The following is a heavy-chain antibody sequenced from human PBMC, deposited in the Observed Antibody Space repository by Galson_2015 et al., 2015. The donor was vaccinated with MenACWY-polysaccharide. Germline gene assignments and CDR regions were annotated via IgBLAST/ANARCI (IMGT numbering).Heavy chain of an antibody. Sequence: SETLSLTCTVSGGSISSSYWSWIRQPPGKGLEWIGYIYYSGSTNYNPSLKSRVTISVDTSKNQFSLKLSSVTAADTAVYYCARDRSYYGSGTYMGKAWFDPWGRGTLVTVSS. V-gene: IGHV4-59*01. CDR1: GGSISSSY. D-gene: IGHD3-10*01. CDR2: IYYSGST. CDR3: ARDRSYYGSGTYMGKAWFDP. J-gene: IGHJ5*02.